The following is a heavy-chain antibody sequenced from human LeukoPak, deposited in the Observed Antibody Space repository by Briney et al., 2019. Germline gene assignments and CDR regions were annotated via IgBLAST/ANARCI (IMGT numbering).Heavy chain of an antibody. CDR3: ARDFDESTGYNFDY. J-gene: IGHJ4*02. V-gene: IGHV3-11*04. D-gene: IGHD5-24*01. CDR2: LSSSGNTI. CDR1: GFTFSDYY. Sequence: PGGSLRLSCAASGFTFSDYYMTWIRQAPGKGLEWVSYLSSSGNTIYYADSVKGRFTISRDNAKNSLYLQMNSLRADDTAVYYCARDFDESTGYNFDYWSQGTLVTVSS.